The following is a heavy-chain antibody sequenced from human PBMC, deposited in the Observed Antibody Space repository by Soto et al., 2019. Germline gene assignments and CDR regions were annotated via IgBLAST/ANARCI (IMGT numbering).Heavy chain of an antibody. CDR3: ARVVRSVPDRRGSGHYGMDV. Sequence: ASVKVSCKASGYTFSNYDINWVRQATGQGLEWMGWMNPSTGNTGYAQKFQGKVTMTRNMSISTAYMELSSLRSEDTAKYYCARVVRSVPDRRGSGHYGMDVWGQGTTVTVSS. V-gene: IGHV1-8*01. D-gene: IGHD2-2*01. CDR2: MNPSTGNT. J-gene: IGHJ6*02. CDR1: GYTFSNYD.